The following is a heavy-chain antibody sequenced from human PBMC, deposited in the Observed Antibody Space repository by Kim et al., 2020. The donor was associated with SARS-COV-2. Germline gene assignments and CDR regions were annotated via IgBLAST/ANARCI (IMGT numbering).Heavy chain of an antibody. V-gene: IGHV1-24*01. J-gene: IGHJ4*02. CDR3: ATDRYYGSGSPFDY. D-gene: IGHD3-10*01. CDR1: GYTLTELS. Sequence: ASVKVSCKVSGYTLTELSMHWVRQAPGKGLEWMGGFDPEDGETIYAQKFQGRVTMTEDTSTDTAYMELSSLRSEDTAVYYCATDRYYGSGSPFDYWGQGTLVTVSS. CDR2: FDPEDGET.